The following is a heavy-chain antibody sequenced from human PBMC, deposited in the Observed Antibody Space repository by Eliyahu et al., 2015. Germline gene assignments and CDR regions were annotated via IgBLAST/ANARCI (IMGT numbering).Heavy chain of an antibody. CDR3: AKDMPREYCSGGSCPLY. J-gene: IGHJ4*02. CDR2: SWNSGSI. Sequence: SWNSGSIGYADSVKGRFTISRDNAKNSLYLQMNSLRAEDTALYYCAKDMPREYCSGGSCPLYWGQGTLVTVSS. V-gene: IGHV3-9*01. D-gene: IGHD2-15*01.